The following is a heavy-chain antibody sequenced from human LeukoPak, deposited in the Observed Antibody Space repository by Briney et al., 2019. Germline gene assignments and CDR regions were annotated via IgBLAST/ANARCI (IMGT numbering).Heavy chain of an antibody. CDR1: GLTFRSYW. J-gene: IGHJ4*02. D-gene: IGHD6-13*01. Sequence: PGGPLRFSVTASGLTFRSYWMAWCRQSPGRGLDGVANIKGDGSEEYYVDSVKGLFTISRDIAKNSLYLNMNSLRAEDTDVYYCVRVLAVAGPPNRPYFDYWGQGTLVTVSS. CDR3: VRVLAVAGPPNRPYFDY. V-gene: IGHV3-7*05. CDR2: IKGDGSEE.